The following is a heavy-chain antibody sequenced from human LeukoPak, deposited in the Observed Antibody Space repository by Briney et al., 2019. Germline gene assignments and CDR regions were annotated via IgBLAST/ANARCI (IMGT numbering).Heavy chain of an antibody. Sequence: EGSLRLSCAASGFTFSNAWMNWVRQAPGKGLEWVGRIKSKTDGGTTDYAAPVKGRFTISRDDSKNTLYLQMNSLKTEDTAVYYCTTGFGSGYYNPYYYYGMDVWGQGTTVTVSS. D-gene: IGHD3-3*01. CDR1: GFTFSNAW. CDR3: TTGFGSGYYNPYYYYGMDV. J-gene: IGHJ6*02. V-gene: IGHV3-15*07. CDR2: IKSKTDGGTT.